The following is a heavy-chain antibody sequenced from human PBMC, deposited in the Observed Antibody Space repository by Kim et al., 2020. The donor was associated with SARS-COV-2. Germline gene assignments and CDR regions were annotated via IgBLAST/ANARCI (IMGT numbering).Heavy chain of an antibody. V-gene: IGHV3-73*01. Sequence: GGSLRLSCAASGFTFSGSTMHWVRQASGKGLEWVGRIRSKANSYATAYAASGKNRFTISRDDSKNTAYLQMNSLKTEDTAVYYCTRVNPIAGGWYDAFDIWGQGTMVTVSS. CDR3: TRVNPIAGGWYDAFDI. D-gene: IGHD6-19*01. CDR2: IRSKANSYAT. J-gene: IGHJ3*02. CDR1: GFTFSGST.